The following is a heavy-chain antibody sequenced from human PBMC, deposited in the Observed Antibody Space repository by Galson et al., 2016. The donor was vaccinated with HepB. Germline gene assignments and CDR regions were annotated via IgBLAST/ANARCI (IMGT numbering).Heavy chain of an antibody. CDR3: AKRCWSSAGDYLDY. D-gene: IGHD2-21*02. J-gene: IGHJ4*02. CDR2: VSHSGDT. CDR1: GGSISSDNYY. V-gene: IGHV4-39*01. Sequence: SETLSLTCSVSGGSISSDNYYWGWIRQPPGKGLEWVGSVSHSGDTYSTPSLKSRVTISLDTSNNQFSLKLSSVTAADTALYYCAKRCWSSAGDYLDYWGQGTLVTVSS.